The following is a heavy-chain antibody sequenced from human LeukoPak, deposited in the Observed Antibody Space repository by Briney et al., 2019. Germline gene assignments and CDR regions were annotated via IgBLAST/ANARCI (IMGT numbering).Heavy chain of an antibody. V-gene: IGHV3-66*01. CDR1: GFTVSSNY. J-gene: IGHJ3*02. D-gene: IGHD5-24*01. Sequence: GGSLRLSCAASGFTVSSNYMSWVRQAPGKGLEWVSVIYSGGSTYHADSVEGRFTISRDNSKNTLYLQMNSLRDEDTAVYYCARRGAGGAFDIWGQGTMVTVSS. CDR2: IYSGGST. CDR3: ARRGAGGAFDI.